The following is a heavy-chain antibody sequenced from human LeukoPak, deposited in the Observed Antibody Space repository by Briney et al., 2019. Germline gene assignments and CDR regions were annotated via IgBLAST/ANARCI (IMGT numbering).Heavy chain of an antibody. J-gene: IGHJ6*03. CDR1: GYTFTAYY. V-gene: IGHV1-2*02. CDR2: INPDRDGA. CDR3: AGDVGYSSSSRGYYYMDV. D-gene: IGHD6-6*01. Sequence: ASVRVSCKASGYTFTAYYMHWVRQAPGQGLELIAWINPDRDGAIYAQKFQGRVTMTRDTSISTAYMELSRLRSDDTAMYYCAGDVGYSSSSRGYYYMDVWGKGTTVTVSS.